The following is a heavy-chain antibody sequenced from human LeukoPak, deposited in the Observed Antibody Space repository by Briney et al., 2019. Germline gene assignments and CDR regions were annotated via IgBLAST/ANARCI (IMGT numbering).Heavy chain of an antibody. V-gene: IGHV3-23*01. CDR1: GFTFSNFG. D-gene: IGHD5-18*01. CDR3: AKDAAMGLFDY. Sequence: GGTLRLSCAASGFTFSNFGITWVRQAPGKGLEWVSAISGSGGSTYYADSVKGRFTISRDNSKNTLYLQMNSLRAEDTAVYYCAKDAAMGLFDYWGQGTLVTVSS. J-gene: IGHJ4*02. CDR2: ISGSGGST.